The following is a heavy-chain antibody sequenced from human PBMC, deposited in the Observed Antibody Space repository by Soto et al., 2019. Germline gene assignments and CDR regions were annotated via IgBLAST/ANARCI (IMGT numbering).Heavy chain of an antibody. CDR1: GFTFSTDS. D-gene: IGHD3-10*01. Sequence: LGGSLRLSCAAYGFTFSTDSMNWVRQAPGKGLEWVSSISSSSSYIYYADSVKGRFTISRDNAKNSLYLQMNTLRAEDTAVYYCARDQRNYGSGSYLRILPNCFDPWGQGTLVTVS. CDR2: ISSSSSYI. J-gene: IGHJ5*02. CDR3: ARDQRNYGSGSYLRILPNCFDP. V-gene: IGHV3-21*01.